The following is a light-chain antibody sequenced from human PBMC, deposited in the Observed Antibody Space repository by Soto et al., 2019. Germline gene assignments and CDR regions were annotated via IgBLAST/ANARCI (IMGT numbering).Light chain of an antibody. CDR2: KVS. J-gene: IGKJ5*01. CDR1: QSLVHSDGIAY. V-gene: IGKV2-30*02. Sequence: VVMTQYPLSLPVTIGQPASISCRSNQSLVHSDGIAYFSWFQQRPGRSPRRLIYKVSNRDSGVPARFSGSGSGTDFALKISRVEAEDVGVYYCMQGTHWPITFGQGRRLEV. CDR3: MQGTHWPIT.